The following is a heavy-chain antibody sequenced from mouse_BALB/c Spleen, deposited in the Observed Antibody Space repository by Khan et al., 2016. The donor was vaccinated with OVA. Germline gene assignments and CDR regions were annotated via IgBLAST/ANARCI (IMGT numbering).Heavy chain of an antibody. CDR2: ITYRGNT. D-gene: IGHD2-4*01. CDR1: GYSITSEYA. CDR3: ARKDYYDYEPFPY. J-gene: IGHJ3*01. V-gene: IGHV3-2*02. Sequence: EVQLQESGPGLVKPSQSLSLTCTVTGYSITSEYAWNWIRQFPGNQLEWMGYITYRGNTRINPSLKSVTTITRDTAKNQFCLQLNSGTTEDTATYYCARKDYYDYEPFPYWGQGTLVTVSA.